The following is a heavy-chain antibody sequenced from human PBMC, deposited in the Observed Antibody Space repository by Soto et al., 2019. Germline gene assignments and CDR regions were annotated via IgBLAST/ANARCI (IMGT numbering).Heavy chain of an antibody. CDR2: IYYSGST. D-gene: IGHD1-7*01. V-gene: IGHV4-59*01. J-gene: IGHJ4*02. Sequence: SETLSLTCTVSGGSISSYYWSWIRQPPGKGLEWIGYIYYSGSTNYNPSLKSRVTISVDTSKNQFSLKLSSVTAADTAVYYCARVDWNYSGDMYYFDYWGQGTLVTVSS. CDR1: GGSISSYY. CDR3: ARVDWNYSGDMYYFDY.